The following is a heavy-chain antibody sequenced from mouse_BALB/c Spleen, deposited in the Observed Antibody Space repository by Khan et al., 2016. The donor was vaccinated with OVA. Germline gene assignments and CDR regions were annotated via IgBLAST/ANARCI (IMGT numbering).Heavy chain of an antibody. J-gene: IGHJ1*01. D-gene: IGHD1-1*02. V-gene: IGHV9-3-1*01. CDR2: INTYTGEP. Sequence: QIQLVQSGPELKKPGATVKISCKASGYTFTNYGMNWVKQAPGKGLKWMGWINTYTGEPTYADDFKGRFAFSLETSASTAYLQINNLKNEDTATYFCASGGYWYFDVWGAGTTVTVSS. CDR3: ASGGYWYFDV. CDR1: GYTFTNYG.